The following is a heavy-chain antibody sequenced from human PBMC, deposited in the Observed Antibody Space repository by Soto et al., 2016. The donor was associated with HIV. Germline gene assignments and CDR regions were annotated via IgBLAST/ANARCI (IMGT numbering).Heavy chain of an antibody. V-gene: IGHV1-18*01. CDR2: ISAYNGNT. Sequence: QVQLVQSGAEVKKPGASVKVSCKASGYTFTSYGISWVRQAPGQGLEWMGWISAYNGNTNYAQKLQGRVTMTTDTSTSTAYMELRSLRSDDTAVYYCARDLPYYGSGSQFPYYYGMDVWGQGTTVTVSS. CDR3: ARDLPYYGSGSQFPYYYGMDV. D-gene: IGHD3-10*01. J-gene: IGHJ6*02. CDR1: GYTFTSYG.